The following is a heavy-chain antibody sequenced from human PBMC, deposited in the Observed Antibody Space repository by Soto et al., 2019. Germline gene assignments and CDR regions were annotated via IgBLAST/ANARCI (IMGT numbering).Heavy chain of an antibody. V-gene: IGHV6-1*01. Sequence: KPSETLSLTCALSGDSVSSNSAAWNWIRQSPSRGLEWLGRTYYRSKWYNDYAVSVKSRITINPDTSKNQFSLQLNSVTPEDTAVYYCARSRDIVVVPPHINYYYYGMDVWGQGTTVTVSS. CDR3: ARSRDIVVVPPHINYYYYGMDV. D-gene: IGHD2-2*01. CDR1: GDSVSSNSAA. CDR2: TYYRSKWYN. J-gene: IGHJ6*02.